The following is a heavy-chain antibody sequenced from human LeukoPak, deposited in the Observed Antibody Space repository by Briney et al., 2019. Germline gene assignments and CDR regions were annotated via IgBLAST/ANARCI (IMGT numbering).Heavy chain of an antibody. D-gene: IGHD6-6*01. CDR1: GFTFSSYG. Sequence: PGGSLRLSCAASGFTFSSYGMHWVRQAPGKGLEWVAFIRYDGSNKYYADSVKGRFTISRDNSKNTLYLQMNSLRAEDTAVCYCAKGYSSSTNVDYWGQGTLVTVSS. V-gene: IGHV3-30*02. CDR2: IRYDGSNK. CDR3: AKGYSSSTNVDY. J-gene: IGHJ4*02.